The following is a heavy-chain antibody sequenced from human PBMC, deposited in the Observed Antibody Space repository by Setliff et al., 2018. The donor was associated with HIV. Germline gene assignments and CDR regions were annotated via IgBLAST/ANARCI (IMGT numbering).Heavy chain of an antibody. V-gene: IGHV3-30*03. CDR1: GFTFSNCD. CDR2: MSTGGGIK. D-gene: IGHD1-26*01. Sequence: PGGSLRLSCAASGFTFSNCDMHWVRQAPGKGLEWVAVMSTGGGIKICADSVKGRFTISRDNSRNTLFLQMNSLRPEDTATYYCVRDPIEGYPDYFDYWGQGALVTVSS. CDR3: VRDPIEGYPDYFDY. J-gene: IGHJ4*02.